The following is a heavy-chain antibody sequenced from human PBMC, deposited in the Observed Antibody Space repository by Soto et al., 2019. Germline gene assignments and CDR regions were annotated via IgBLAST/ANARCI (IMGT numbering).Heavy chain of an antibody. J-gene: IGHJ3*02. D-gene: IGHD3-10*01. Sequence: PSETLSLTCTVSGGSISSYYWSWIRQPPGKGLEWIGYIYYSGSTNYNPSLKSRVTISVDTSKNQFSLKLSSVTAADTAVYYCASHRRPDYYGSGSYPDAFAIWGQGTMVTVSS. CDR1: GGSISSYY. V-gene: IGHV4-59*08. CDR2: IYYSGST. CDR3: ASHRRPDYYGSGSYPDAFAI.